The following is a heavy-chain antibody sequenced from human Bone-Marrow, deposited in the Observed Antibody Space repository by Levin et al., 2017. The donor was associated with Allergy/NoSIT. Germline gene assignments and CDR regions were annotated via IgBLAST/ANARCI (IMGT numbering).Heavy chain of an antibody. V-gene: IGHV4-61*03. CDR3: ARAPVYMNGWNGGFDF. J-gene: IGHJ4*02. D-gene: IGHD6-19*01. Sequence: SETLSLTCTVSGASVGSGTYNWNWIRQPPGKTLEWIGHIFYRGITNYNPSLAGRVTISSDTSKNHFSLKLNSVTAADTAVYFCARAPVYMNGWNGGFDFWGQGILVTVSS. CDR2: IFYRGIT. CDR1: GASVGSGTYN.